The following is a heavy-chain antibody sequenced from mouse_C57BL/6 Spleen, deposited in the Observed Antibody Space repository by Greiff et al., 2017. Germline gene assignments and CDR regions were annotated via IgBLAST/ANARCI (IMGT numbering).Heavy chain of an antibody. D-gene: IGHD1-3*01. J-gene: IGHJ1*03. V-gene: IGHV1-52*01. Sequence: QVQLQQPGAELVRPGSSVKLSCKASGYTFTSYWMHWVKQRPIQGLEWIGNIDPSDSETHYNQKFKDKATLTVDKSSSTAYMQLSSLTSEDSAVYYCARVRDITAWYFDVWGTGTTVTVSS. CDR1: GYTFTSYW. CDR3: ARVRDITAWYFDV. CDR2: IDPSDSET.